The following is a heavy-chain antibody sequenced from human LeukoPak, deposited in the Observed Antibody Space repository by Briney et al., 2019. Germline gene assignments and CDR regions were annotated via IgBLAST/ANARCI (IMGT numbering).Heavy chain of an antibody. Sequence: GRSLRLSCVASGFTFDDYAMHWVRQVPGKGLEWVSGISWIGGNIGYADSVKGRFTFSRDNAENSLYLQMNSLRLEDTALYYCAKDFSSTSYYYYGMDVWGQGTTVTVSS. V-gene: IGHV3-9*01. CDR2: ISWIGGNI. CDR3: AKDFSSTSYYYYGMDV. D-gene: IGHD2/OR15-2a*01. J-gene: IGHJ6*02. CDR1: GFTFDDYA.